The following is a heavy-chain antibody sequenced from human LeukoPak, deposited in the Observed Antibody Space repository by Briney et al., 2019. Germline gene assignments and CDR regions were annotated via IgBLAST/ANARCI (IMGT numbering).Heavy chain of an antibody. CDR1: GFTFSSYW. J-gene: IGHJ3*02. V-gene: IGHV3-7*03. D-gene: IGHD3-22*01. CDR3: AKDPPYYYDSSGYGGGAFDI. CDR2: IKQDGSEK. Sequence: PGGSLRLSCAASGFTFSSYWMSWVRQAPGKGLEWVAHIKQDGSEKYYVDSVKGRFTISRDNSKNTLYLQMNSLRAEDTAVYYCAKDPPYYYDSSGYGGGAFDIWGQGTMVTVSS.